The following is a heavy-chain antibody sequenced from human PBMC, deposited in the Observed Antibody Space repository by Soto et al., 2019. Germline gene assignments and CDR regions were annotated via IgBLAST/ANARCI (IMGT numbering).Heavy chain of an antibody. CDR1: GASITGSFF. D-gene: IGHD2-8*02. CDR3: ARGMTPPGAPAWYYFDS. Sequence: QVQLQESGPGLMKPSETLSLTCTVSGASITGSFFWSWIRQPAGKGLEWIGRFSLSGTTNYNPSLRSRVTMSADVSKNQFSRRLTSVTAADTALYYCARGMTPPGAPAWYYFDSWGQGTLVTVSS. CDR2: FSLSGTT. V-gene: IGHV4-4*07. J-gene: IGHJ4*02.